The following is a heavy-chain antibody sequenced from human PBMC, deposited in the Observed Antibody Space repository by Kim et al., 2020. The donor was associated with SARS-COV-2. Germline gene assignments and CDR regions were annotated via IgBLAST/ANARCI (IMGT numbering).Heavy chain of an antibody. J-gene: IGHJ4*02. CDR1: GYTFTDSS. D-gene: IGHD2-21*01. V-gene: IGHV1-2*02. CDR2: MNPHSGGT. CDR3: VKSTLAIVLGYYFDS. Sequence: ASVKVSCKASGYTFTDSSIHWVRHIPVQGLEWMGWMNPHSGGTHVAQKFQGRVTMTRDTSIRTAYMELSRLTSDDTAVYYCVKSTLAIVLGYYFDSCCEG.